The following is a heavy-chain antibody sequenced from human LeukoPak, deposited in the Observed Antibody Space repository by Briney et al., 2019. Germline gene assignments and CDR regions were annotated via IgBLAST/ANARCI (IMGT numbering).Heavy chain of an antibody. CDR1: GGSFNGYS. V-gene: IGHV4-34*01. CDR3: ARVCLWGGSCYVYYNGMDV. D-gene: IGHD2-2*01. CDR2: INHSGGT. J-gene: IGHJ6*02. Sequence: SETLSLTCAVSGGSFNGYSWRWIRQPPGKGLDWIGEINHSGGTNYNPSLKSRVTISVDTSKNQFSLKLRSVTAADTAVYYCARVCLWGGSCYVYYNGMDVWGQGTTVTVSS.